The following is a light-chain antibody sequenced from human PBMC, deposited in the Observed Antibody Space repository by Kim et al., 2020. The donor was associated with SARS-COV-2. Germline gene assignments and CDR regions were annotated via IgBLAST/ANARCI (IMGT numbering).Light chain of an antibody. CDR3: AAWDDSLYGWV. Sequence: PGQTVTISCSGSSSNIGSNTISWYQQLPGTAPKLLIYNNQRPSGVPDRFSGSKSGTSASLAISGLQSEDEADYYCAAWDDSLYGWVFGGGTQLTVL. J-gene: IGLJ3*02. CDR1: SSNIGSNT. V-gene: IGLV1-44*01. CDR2: NN.